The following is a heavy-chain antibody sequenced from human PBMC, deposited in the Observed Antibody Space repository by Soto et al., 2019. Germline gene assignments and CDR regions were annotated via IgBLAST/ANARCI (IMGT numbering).Heavy chain of an antibody. J-gene: IGHJ6*02. Sequence: ASVRVSCKASGYTFTSDDSKWARQATGQGLERKGRMNPNRGNTGYAQKFQGRVTMTRNTSISTAYMELSSLRSEDTAVYYCATRGEMVLGRSGQYHYRIDVWTRGSTVTGS. CDR3: ATRGEMVLGRSGQYHYRIDV. CDR1: GYTFTSDD. V-gene: IGHV1-8*01. D-gene: IGHD3-10*01. CDR2: MNPNRGNT.